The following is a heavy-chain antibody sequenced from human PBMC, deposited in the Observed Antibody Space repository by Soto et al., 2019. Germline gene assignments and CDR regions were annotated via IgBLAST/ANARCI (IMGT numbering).Heavy chain of an antibody. CDR3: AKDSHWAIISPTHEY. CDR2: IKEDGSEK. J-gene: IGHJ4*01. CDR1: GFTFSSYW. D-gene: IGHD2-2*01. Sequence: PGGSLRLSCAASGFTFSSYWMNWVRQAPGKGLEWVSNIKEDGSEKYYVDSVKGRFTISRDNSKNMLYLQMNSLRAEDTAIYYYAKDSHWAIISPTHEYWGHGTLVTVSS. V-gene: IGHV3-7*03.